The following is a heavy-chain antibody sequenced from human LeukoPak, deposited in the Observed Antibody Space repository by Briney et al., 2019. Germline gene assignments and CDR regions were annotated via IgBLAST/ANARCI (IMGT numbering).Heavy chain of an antibody. J-gene: IGHJ3*02. CDR2: ISSSSSYI. CDR1: GFTFSSYS. V-gene: IGHV3-21*01. CDR3: AGDRWGINGDDDLGAFDI. Sequence: PGGSLRLSCAASGFTFSSYSMNWVRQAPGKGLEWVSSISSSSSYIYYADSVKGRFTISRDNAKNSLYLQMNSLRAEDTAVYYCAGDRWGINGDDDLGAFDIWGQGTMVTVSS. D-gene: IGHD4-17*01.